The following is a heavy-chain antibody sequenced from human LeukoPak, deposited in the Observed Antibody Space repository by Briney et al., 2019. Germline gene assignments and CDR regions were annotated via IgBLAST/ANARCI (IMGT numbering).Heavy chain of an antibody. D-gene: IGHD5-12*01. J-gene: IGHJ4*02. V-gene: IGHV3-30*02. Sequence: PGGSLRLSCAASGFSFRSYGMHWVRQAPGKGLEWVAFIRYDGSSKYHANTVKGRFTVSRDNSKNTLYLQMNSLRAEDTAVYYCAKDRFSGHIKYLLGYWGQGTLVTVSS. CDR2: IRYDGSSK. CDR1: GFSFRSYG. CDR3: AKDRFSGHIKYLLGY.